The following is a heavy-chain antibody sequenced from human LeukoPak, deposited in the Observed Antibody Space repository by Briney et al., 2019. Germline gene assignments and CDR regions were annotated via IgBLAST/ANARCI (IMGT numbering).Heavy chain of an antibody. D-gene: IGHD6-25*01. CDR2: IYTTGRT. CDR1: GVSIQSYW. Sequence: SETLSLTCDVSGVSIQSYWWSWVRKPAGKGLEWIGRIYTTGRTNYSPSFQSRVTMSIDVSSNQFSLTLRSVTAADTAVYYCARSGYXISAYHSDFWGQGAPVTVSS. V-gene: IGHV4-4*07. CDR3: ARSGYXISAYHSDF. J-gene: IGHJ4*02.